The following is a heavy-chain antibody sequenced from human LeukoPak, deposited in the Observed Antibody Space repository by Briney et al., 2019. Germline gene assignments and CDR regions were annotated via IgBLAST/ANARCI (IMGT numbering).Heavy chain of an antibody. CDR1: GFIFDNYA. CDR2: ISGSADNT. CDR3: AKGPKLGDGFHCDY. V-gene: IGHV3-23*01. D-gene: IGHD5-24*01. J-gene: IGHJ4*02. Sequence: PGGSLRLSCVASGFIFDNYALSWVRQAPGKGLEWVSGISGSADNTYYADSVKGRFTTSRDITKNTVYLQMNNLRVDDTAVYYCAKGPKLGDGFHCDYWGQGTLVTVSS.